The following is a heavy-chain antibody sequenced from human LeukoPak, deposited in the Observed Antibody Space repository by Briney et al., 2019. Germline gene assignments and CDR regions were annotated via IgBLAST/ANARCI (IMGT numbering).Heavy chain of an antibody. CDR2: MNPNSGNT. CDR1: GYTFTSYD. V-gene: IGHV1-8*01. CDR3: AGGQGSSGPRGFDY. Sequence: ASVKVSCKASGYTFTSYDINWVRQATGQGLEWMGWMNPNSGNTGYAQKFQGRVTMTRNTSISTAYMELSSLRSEDTAVYYCAGGQGSSGPRGFDYWGQGTLVTVSS. D-gene: IGHD6-19*01. J-gene: IGHJ4*02.